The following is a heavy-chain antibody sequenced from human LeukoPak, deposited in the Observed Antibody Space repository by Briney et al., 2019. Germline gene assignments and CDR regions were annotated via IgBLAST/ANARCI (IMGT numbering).Heavy chain of an antibody. CDR1: GYTFTGYY. D-gene: IGHD1-26*01. V-gene: IGHV1-2*02. Sequence: GASVKVSCKASGYTFTGYYMHWVRQAPGQGLEWMGWINPNSGGTNYAQKFQGRVTMTRDTSISTAYMELSRLRSDDTAVYYCARVIPSGSYPSVFDYWGQGTLVTVSS. CDR3: ARVIPSGSYPSVFDY. J-gene: IGHJ4*02. CDR2: INPNSGGT.